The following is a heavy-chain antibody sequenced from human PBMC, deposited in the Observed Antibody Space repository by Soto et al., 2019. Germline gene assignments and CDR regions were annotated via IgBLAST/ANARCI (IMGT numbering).Heavy chain of an antibody. V-gene: IGHV3-53*01. CDR3: ARHRHPRGTVGATSPLDP. J-gene: IGHJ5*02. CDR1: GFSVSSNY. D-gene: IGHD1-26*01. Sequence: PGGSLRLSCAISGFSVSSNYLSWVRQAPGKGLEWVSVHYSGGSTYYADSVQGRFTISRDKSNNTLYLQMRRVRAEDTAVYFCARHRHPRGTVGATSPLDPWGQGTPVTVS. CDR2: HYSGGST.